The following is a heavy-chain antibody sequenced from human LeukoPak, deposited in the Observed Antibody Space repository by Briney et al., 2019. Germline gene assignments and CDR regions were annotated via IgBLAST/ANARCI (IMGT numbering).Heavy chain of an antibody. J-gene: IGHJ1*01. CDR1: GYIFSDYY. V-gene: IGHV1-2*02. Sequence: GASVKVSCKASGYIFSDYYIHWVRQAPGQGLEWMGWINPKSGDTNYAQKFQSRVTMTRDTSITTSYMELSRRRSEDTAVYYCARRGSSSSEYFQRWGQGTLVTVSS. D-gene: IGHD6-6*01. CDR3: ARRGSSSSEYFQR. CDR2: INPKSGDT.